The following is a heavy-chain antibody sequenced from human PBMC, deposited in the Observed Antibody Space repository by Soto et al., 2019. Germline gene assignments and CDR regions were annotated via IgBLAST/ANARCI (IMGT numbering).Heavy chain of an antibody. D-gene: IGHD3-10*01. V-gene: IGHV3-53*01. J-gene: IGHJ6*02. CDR3: ARGGGVAVRPLYYYYGMDV. CDR2: IYGDGTT. Sequence: EVQLVESGGDLVQPGGSLRLSCVASVFSVSNNYMSWVRQAPGKGLEWVSVIYGDGTTYYADSVKGRFTISRDNSRNTVYLQTNSLRAEDTAVYYCARGGGVAVRPLYYYYGMDVWGQGTTVTVSS. CDR1: VFSVSNNY.